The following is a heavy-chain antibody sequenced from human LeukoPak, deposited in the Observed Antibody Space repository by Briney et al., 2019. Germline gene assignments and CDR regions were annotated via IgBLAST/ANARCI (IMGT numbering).Heavy chain of an antibody. CDR2: IKKDGSTK. CDR1: GFSFSTYW. J-gene: IGHJ4*02. D-gene: IGHD3-10*01. Sequence: GGSLRLSCAASGFSFSTYWMSWYRQAPGKGLEGVANIKKDGSTKYYVDSVKGRFTISRDNAENSLYLQMSSLRAEDTAFYYCARVIYDYFSGSDYNPGAVVDSWGQGTLVTVSS. V-gene: IGHV3-7*01. CDR3: ARVIYDYFSGSDYNPGAVVDS.